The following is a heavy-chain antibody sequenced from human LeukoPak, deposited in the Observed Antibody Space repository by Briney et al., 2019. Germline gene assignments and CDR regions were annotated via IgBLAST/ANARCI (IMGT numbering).Heavy chain of an antibody. D-gene: IGHD6-25*01. J-gene: IGHJ4*02. Sequence: PGGSLRPSCAASGFTFSDYYMSWIRQAPGKGLEWVSYISSSSSYTNYADSVKGRFTISRDNAKNSLYLQMNSLRAEDTAVYYCAQTQLAQRYDYWGQGTLVTVSS. CDR2: ISSSSSYT. CDR1: GFTFSDYY. CDR3: AQTQLAQRYDY. V-gene: IGHV3-11*03.